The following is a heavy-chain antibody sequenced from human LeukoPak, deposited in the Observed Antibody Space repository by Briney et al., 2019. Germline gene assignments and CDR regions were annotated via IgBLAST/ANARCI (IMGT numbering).Heavy chain of an antibody. CDR3: AAGAESGDDAFDI. D-gene: IGHD7-27*01. Sequence: GASVKVSCKASGFTFTSSATQWVRQARGQRLEWIGWIVVGSGNTNYAQKFQERVTITRDMSTSTAYMELSSLRSEDTAVYYCAAGAESGDDAFDIWGQGTMVTVSS. J-gene: IGHJ3*02. V-gene: IGHV1-58*02. CDR1: GFTFTSSA. CDR2: IVVGSGNT.